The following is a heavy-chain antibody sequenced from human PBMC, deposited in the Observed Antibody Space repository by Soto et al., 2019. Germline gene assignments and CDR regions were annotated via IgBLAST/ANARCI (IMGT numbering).Heavy chain of an antibody. J-gene: IGHJ4*02. Sequence: EVQLVESGGGLVQPGRSLRLSCAASGFTFDDYAMHWVRQAPGKGLEWVSGISWNSGSIGYADSVKGRFTISRDNAKNSLYLQMNSLRAEDTALYYCAKAPGGEYSGYGAAAGFDYWGQGTLVTVSS. CDR1: GFTFDDYA. CDR2: ISWNSGSI. V-gene: IGHV3-9*01. D-gene: IGHD5-12*01. CDR3: AKAPGGEYSGYGAAAGFDY.